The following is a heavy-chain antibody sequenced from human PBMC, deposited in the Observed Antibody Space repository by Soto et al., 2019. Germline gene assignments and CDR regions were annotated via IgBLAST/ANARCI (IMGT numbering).Heavy chain of an antibody. CDR1: GFTFSSYG. CDR2: IWYDGSNK. J-gene: IGHJ6*03. V-gene: IGHV3-33*01. Sequence: GGSLRLSCAASGFTFSSYGMHWVRQAPGKGLEWVAVIWYDGSNKYYADSVKGRFTISRDNSKNTLYLQMNSLRAEDTAVYYCARDRTGYSSGMDVWGKGTTVTVSS. D-gene: IGHD5-18*01. CDR3: ARDRTGYSSGMDV.